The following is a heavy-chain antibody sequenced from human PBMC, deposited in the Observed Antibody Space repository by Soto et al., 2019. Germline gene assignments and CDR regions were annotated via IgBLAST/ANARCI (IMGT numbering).Heavy chain of an antibody. J-gene: IGHJ4*02. CDR2: ISYDGSNK. CDR1: GFTFSSYG. V-gene: IGHV3-30*18. Sequence: PGGSLRLSCAASGFTFSSYGMHWVRQAPGKGLEWVAVISYDGSNKYYTDSVKGRFTISRDNSKNTLYLQMNSLRAEDTAVYYCAKYSSGWYMEDYFDYWGQGTLVTVSS. CDR3: AKYSSGWYMEDYFDY. D-gene: IGHD6-19*01.